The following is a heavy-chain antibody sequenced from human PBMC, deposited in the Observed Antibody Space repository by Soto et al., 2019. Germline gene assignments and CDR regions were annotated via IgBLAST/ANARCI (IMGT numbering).Heavy chain of an antibody. CDR3: ARQAVAGWGWFDP. Sequence: SETLSLTCTVSSGSISSSSYYWGWIRQPPGKGLEWIGSIYYSGSTYYNPSLKSRVTISVDTSKNQFSLKLSSVTAADTAVYYCARQAVAGWGWFDPWGQGTLVTVSS. D-gene: IGHD6-19*01. J-gene: IGHJ5*02. V-gene: IGHV4-39*01. CDR2: IYYSGST. CDR1: SGSISSSSYY.